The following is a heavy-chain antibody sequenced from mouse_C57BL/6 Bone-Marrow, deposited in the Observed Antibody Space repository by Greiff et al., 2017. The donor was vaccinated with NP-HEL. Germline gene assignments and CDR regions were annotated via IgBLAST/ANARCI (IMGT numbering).Heavy chain of an antibody. CDR2: FYPGSGSI. CDR1: GYTFTEYT. Sequence: VKLQESGAELVKPGASVKLSCKASGYTFTEYTIHWVKQRSGQGLEWIGWFYPGSGSIKYNEKFKDKATSTADKSSSTVYMELSRLTSEDSAVYFCARHEDNDYLYYAMDYWGQGTSVTVSS. D-gene: IGHD2-4*01. V-gene: IGHV1-62-2*01. CDR3: ARHEDNDYLYYAMDY. J-gene: IGHJ4*01.